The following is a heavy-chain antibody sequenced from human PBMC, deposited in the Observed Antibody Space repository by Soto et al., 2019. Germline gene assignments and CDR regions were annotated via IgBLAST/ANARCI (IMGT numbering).Heavy chain of an antibody. CDR1: GGTFSNFF. CDR2: IIPVSGTA. V-gene: IGHV1-69*13. CDR3: AREMPSAAAAAGYYYYGLDV. J-gene: IGHJ6*02. D-gene: IGHD6-13*01. Sequence: ASVKVSCKVSGGTFSNFFINWVRQAPGQGLEWVGGIIPVSGTATYADKFQGRVTITADESTRTAYMDLSSLRSDDTAVYFCAREMPSAAAAAGYYYYGLDVWGQGPTGTVSS.